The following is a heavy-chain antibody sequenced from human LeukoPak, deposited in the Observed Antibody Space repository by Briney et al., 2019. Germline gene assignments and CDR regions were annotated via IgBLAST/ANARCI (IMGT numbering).Heavy chain of an antibody. J-gene: IGHJ6*03. D-gene: IGHD3-3*01. CDR3: ARGATIFGVVSPSYYYYYMDV. V-gene: IGHV1-69*05. CDR1: GGTFSSYA. Sequence: GASVKVSCKASGGTFSSYAISWVRQAPGQGLEWMGGIIPIFGTANYAQKFQGRVTITTDESTSTAYMELSSLRSEDTAVYYCARGATIFGVVSPSYYYYYMDVWGKGTTVTVSS. CDR2: IIPIFGTA.